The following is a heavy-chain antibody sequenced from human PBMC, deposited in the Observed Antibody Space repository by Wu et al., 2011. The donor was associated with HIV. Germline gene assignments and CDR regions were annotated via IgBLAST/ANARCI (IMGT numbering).Heavy chain of an antibody. CDR1: GGTFSSYV. J-gene: IGHJ5*02. CDR3: ARDEGLQPGWFDP. V-gene: IGHV1-69*06. CDR2: IIPIFGTA. Sequence: QVQLVQSGAEVKKPGSSVMVSCKASGGTFSSYVISWVRQAPGQGLEWMGRIIPIFGTANYAQKFQGRVTITANKSTSTAYMELSSLTSEDTALYYCARDEGLQPGWFDPGAREPWSPSPQ. D-gene: IGHD4-11*01.